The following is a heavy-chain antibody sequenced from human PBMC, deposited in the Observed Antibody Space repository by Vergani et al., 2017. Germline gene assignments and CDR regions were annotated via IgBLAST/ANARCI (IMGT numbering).Heavy chain of an antibody. J-gene: IGHJ4*02. CDR1: GGSISSGGYY. Sequence: QVQLQESGPGLVKPSQTLSLTCTVPGGSISSGGYYWSWIRQHPGKGLEWIGCSYYSGSTSYNPSLKSRITISVDTSKNQFSLQLSTVTAADTAVYYCAREREGSFARAIDYWGQGTLVTVSS. V-gene: IGHV4-31*03. CDR2: SYYSGST. D-gene: IGHD1-26*01. CDR3: AREREGSFARAIDY.